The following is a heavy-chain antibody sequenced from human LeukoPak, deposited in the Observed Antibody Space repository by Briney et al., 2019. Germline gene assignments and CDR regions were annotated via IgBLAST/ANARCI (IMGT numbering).Heavy chain of an antibody. CDR2: IKSGSNT. D-gene: IGHD7-27*01. Sequence: PGGSLRLSCAAYGLTVSSSHMTWIRQAPRKGLEWVSIIKSGSNTDYADSVKGRFAISRDNSKNTVYLQMNSLRIEDTAVYYCVNLPGGGQWGQGTLVTVSS. V-gene: IGHV3-66*02. CDR1: GLTVSSSH. J-gene: IGHJ4*02. CDR3: VNLPGGGQ.